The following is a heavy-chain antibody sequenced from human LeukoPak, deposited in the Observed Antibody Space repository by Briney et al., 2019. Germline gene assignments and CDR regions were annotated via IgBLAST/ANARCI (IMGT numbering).Heavy chain of an antibody. CDR1: GGSISSGSYY. J-gene: IGHJ3*02. Sequence: PSETLSLTCTVSGGSISSGSYYWSWLRQPAGKGLEWIVRIYTSGSTNYNPSLKSRVTISVDTSKNQFSLKLSSVTAADTAVYYCARDYAARWNEEGAFDIWGQGTMVTVSS. V-gene: IGHV4-61*02. CDR2: IYTSGST. CDR3: ARDYAARWNEEGAFDI. D-gene: IGHD1-1*01.